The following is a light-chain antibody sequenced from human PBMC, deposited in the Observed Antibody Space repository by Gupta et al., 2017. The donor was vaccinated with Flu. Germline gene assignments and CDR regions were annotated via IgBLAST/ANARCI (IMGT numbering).Light chain of an antibody. CDR2: AAS. V-gene: IGKV3-20*01. CDR1: QSVSSSY. Sequence: EIVLTQSPGTLSLSPGERATLSCRASQSVSSSYLAWYQRKPGQAPRLLIYAASARATGIPDRFSGTGSGTDFTLTISRLEPEDFAVYNCQQYDSIPWTFGQGTKVKIK. J-gene: IGKJ1*01. CDR3: QQYDSIPWT.